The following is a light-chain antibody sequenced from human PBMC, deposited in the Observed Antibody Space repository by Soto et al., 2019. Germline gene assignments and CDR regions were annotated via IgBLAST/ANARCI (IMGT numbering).Light chain of an antibody. V-gene: IGKV3-20*01. Sequence: EIGVTQSPGTLSLSPGERATLSCRASQSVSSSYLAWYQQKPGQAPRLLSYGASSRATGSPDRFSGSASGTDFTLTRSRLEPEDFAVYYCQQYGSSSFTFGPGTTVDIK. CDR3: QQYGSSSFT. J-gene: IGKJ3*01. CDR2: GAS. CDR1: QSVSSSY.